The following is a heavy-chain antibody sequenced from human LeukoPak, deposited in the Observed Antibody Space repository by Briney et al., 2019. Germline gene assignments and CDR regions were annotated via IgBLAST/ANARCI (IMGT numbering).Heavy chain of an antibody. CDR1: GFTFSSYA. CDR2: ISGSGGST. Sequence: GWSLRLSCAASGFTFSSYAMSWVRQAPGKGLEWVSAISGSGGSTYYADSVKGRFTISRDNSKNTLYLQMNSLRAEDTAVYYCAKVFCGGDCYSHYYYYGMDVWGQGTTVTVSS. D-gene: IGHD2-21*02. V-gene: IGHV3-23*01. CDR3: AKVFCGGDCYSHYYYYGMDV. J-gene: IGHJ6*02.